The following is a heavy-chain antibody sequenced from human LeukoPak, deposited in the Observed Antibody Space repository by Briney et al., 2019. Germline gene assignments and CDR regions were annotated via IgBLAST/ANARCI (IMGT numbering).Heavy chain of an antibody. D-gene: IGHD2-21*02. CDR1: GYTSTDYY. J-gene: IGHJ5*01. CDR2: INPNSGVT. Sequence: ASVSVSCKASGYTSTDYYMHWVRQAPGQGLEWMGWINPNSGVTNYAQKFQGRVSMTRGTSITTAYMELSRLTSDDTAIYYCARATYCGGACYYWFDSWGRGTLVTVSS. CDR3: ARATYCGGACYYWFDS. V-gene: IGHV1-2*02.